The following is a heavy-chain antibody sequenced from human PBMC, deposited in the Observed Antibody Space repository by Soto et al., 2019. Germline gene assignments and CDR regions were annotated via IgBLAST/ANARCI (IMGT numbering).Heavy chain of an antibody. J-gene: IGHJ3*02. CDR3: ASKVQLWTDAFDT. D-gene: IGHD5-18*01. V-gene: IGHV3-48*01. Sequence: PGGSLRLSCAASGFTFSSYSMNWVRQAPGKGLEWVSYISSSSSTTYYADSVKGRFTISRDNAKNSLYLQMNSLRAEDTAVYYCASKVQLWTDAFDTWGQGTRVTVAS. CDR2: ISSSSSTT. CDR1: GFTFSSYS.